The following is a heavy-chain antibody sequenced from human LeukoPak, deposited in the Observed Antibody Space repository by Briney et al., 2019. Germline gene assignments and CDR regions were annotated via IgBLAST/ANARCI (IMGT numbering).Heavy chain of an antibody. V-gene: IGHV1-2*02. CDR2: INPNSGGT. D-gene: IGHD2-2*01. J-gene: IGHJ5*02. Sequence: ASVKVSCKASEYTFTGYYMHWVRQAPGQGLEWMGWINPNSGGTNYAQKFQGRVTMTRDTSISTAYMELSRLRSDDTAVYYCTTPVVYCSSTSCYDWFDPWGQGTLVTVSS. CDR1: EYTFTGYY. CDR3: TTPVVYCSSTSCYDWFDP.